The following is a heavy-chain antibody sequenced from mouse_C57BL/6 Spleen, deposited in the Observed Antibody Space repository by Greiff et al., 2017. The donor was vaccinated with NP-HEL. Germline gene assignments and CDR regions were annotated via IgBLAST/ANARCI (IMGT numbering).Heavy chain of an antibody. CDR1: GFTFSDYY. V-gene: IGHV5-16*01. CDR3: ARDRPKLGFDY. CDR2: INYDGSST. J-gene: IGHJ2*01. Sequence: EVKLMESEGGLVQPGSSMKLSCTASGFTFSDYYMAWVRQVPEKGLEWVANINYDGSSTYYLDPLKSRFIISRDNAKNILYLQMSSLKSEDTATYYCARDRPKLGFDYWGQGTTLTVSS. D-gene: IGHD4-1*01.